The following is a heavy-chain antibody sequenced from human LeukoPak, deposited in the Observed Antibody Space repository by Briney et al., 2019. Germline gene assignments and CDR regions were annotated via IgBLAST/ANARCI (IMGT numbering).Heavy chain of an antibody. V-gene: IGHV4-59*08. CDR3: ARHSITTIVVVVERFDY. CDR1: GGSISGDY. Sequence: PSGTLSLTCTVSGGSISGDYWNWIRQPSGKGLEWIGYIHYSGNTNYNPSLKSRATISVDTSKKQFSLRLTSVTAADTAVYCCARHSITTIVVVVERFDYWGQGTLVTVSS. CDR2: IHYSGNT. D-gene: IGHD3-22*01. J-gene: IGHJ4*02.